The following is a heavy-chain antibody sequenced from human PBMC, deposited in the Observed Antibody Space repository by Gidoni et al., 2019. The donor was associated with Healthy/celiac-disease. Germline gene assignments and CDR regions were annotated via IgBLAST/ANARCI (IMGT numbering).Heavy chain of an antibody. CDR1: GGTFSRYA. J-gene: IGHJ6*03. D-gene: IGHD6-19*01. Sequence: QVQLVQSGAEVKKPGSSVKVSCKASGGTFSRYAISWVRQAPGQGLEWMGGIIPIFGTANYAQKFQGRVTITADESTSTAYMELSSLRSEDTAVYYCARVGVAVAGIPYYYYMDVWGKGTTVTVSS. CDR2: IIPIFGTA. V-gene: IGHV1-69*01. CDR3: ARVGVAVAGIPYYYYMDV.